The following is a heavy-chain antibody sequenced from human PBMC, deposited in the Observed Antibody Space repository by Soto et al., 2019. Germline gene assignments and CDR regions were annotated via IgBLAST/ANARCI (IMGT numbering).Heavy chain of an antibody. J-gene: IGHJ4*02. CDR2: IIPIFGTA. CDR1: GGTFSSYA. Sequence: SVKVSCKASGGTFSSYAISWVRQAPGQGLEWMGGIIPIFGTANYAQKFQGRVTITADESASTAYMELRSLRSDDTAVYYCARDRGASLRGAANYFDYWGQGTLVTVSS. V-gene: IGHV1-69*13. CDR3: ARDRGASLRGAANYFDY. D-gene: IGHD5-12*01.